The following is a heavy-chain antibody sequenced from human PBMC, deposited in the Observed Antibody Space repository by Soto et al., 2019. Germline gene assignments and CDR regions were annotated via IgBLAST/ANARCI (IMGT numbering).Heavy chain of an antibody. D-gene: IGHD4-17*01. Sequence: GGSLRLSCAASGFTFSSYGMHWVRQAPGKGLEWVAVIWYDGSNKYYADSVKGRFTISRDNSKNTLYLQMNSLRAEDTAVYYCARDPPDYGDYYYYGMDVWGQGTTVTVS. J-gene: IGHJ6*02. CDR1: GFTFSSYG. V-gene: IGHV3-33*01. CDR2: IWYDGSNK. CDR3: ARDPPDYGDYYYYGMDV.